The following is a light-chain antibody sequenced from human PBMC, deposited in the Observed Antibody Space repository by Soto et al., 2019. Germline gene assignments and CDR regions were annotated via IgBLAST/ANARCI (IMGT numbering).Light chain of an antibody. J-gene: IGKJ3*01. Sequence: DIVMTQSPDSLAVSLGERATINCKSSQSVLYSSNNKNYLAWYQQKPGQPPKLLIYWSSTRESGVPDRFSGSGSGTDFTLTISSLQAEDVVVYYCQQYYSTPPFTFGPGTKVDIK. CDR1: QSVLYSSNNKNY. CDR3: QQYYSTPPFT. CDR2: WSS. V-gene: IGKV4-1*01.